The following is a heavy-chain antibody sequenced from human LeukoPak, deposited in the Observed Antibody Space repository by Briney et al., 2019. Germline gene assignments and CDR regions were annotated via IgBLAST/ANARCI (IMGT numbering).Heavy chain of an antibody. V-gene: IGHV4-4*07. Sequence: SETLSLTCTVSGGSISSYYWSWIRQPAGKGLEWIGRIYTGGSTNYNPSLESRVTMSVDTSKNQFSLKLSSVTAADTAVYYCAGASRLGSYYYYYMDVWGKGTTVTVSS. D-gene: IGHD1-26*01. CDR2: IYTGGST. CDR1: GGSISSYY. J-gene: IGHJ6*03. CDR3: AGASRLGSYYYYYMDV.